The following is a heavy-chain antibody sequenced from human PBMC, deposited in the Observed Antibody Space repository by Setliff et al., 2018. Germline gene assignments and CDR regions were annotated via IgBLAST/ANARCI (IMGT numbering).Heavy chain of an antibody. J-gene: IGHJ4*02. CDR2: INTNTGNP. Sequence: SVKVSCKASGYTFTTYTMNWVRQAPGQGLEWMGWINTNTGNPTYAQGFTGRFVFSLDTSVSTAYLQISSLKAEDTAVYYCARDRDGSGGSCADFDYWGQGTLVTVSS. CDR1: GYTFTTYT. V-gene: IGHV7-4-1*02. CDR3: ARDRDGSGGSCADFDY. D-gene: IGHD2-15*01.